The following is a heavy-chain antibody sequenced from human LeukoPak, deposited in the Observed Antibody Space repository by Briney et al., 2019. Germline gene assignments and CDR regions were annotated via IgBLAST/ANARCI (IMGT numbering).Heavy chain of an antibody. V-gene: IGHV4-39*01. CDR2: LYYSGIT. D-gene: IGHD3-16*01. CDR1: GDSIRSSGYY. CDR3: ARRGNWFDP. J-gene: IGHJ5*02. Sequence: PSETLPLTCTVSGDSIRSSGYYWGWIRQPPGKGLEWIGSLYYSGITYYNPSLKSRVTISVDTSKNQFSLKLNSVTAADTAVYYCARRGNWFDPWGQGTLVTVSS.